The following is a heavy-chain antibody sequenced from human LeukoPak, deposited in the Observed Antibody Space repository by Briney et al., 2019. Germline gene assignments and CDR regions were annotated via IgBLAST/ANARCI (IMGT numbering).Heavy chain of an antibody. D-gene: IGHD6-13*01. J-gene: IGHJ4*02. V-gene: IGHV4-39*01. CDR3: ASLGSSSWYVLDY. CDR1: GGSISSSSYY. Sequence: SETLSLTCTVSGGSISSSSYYWGWIRQPPGKGLEWIGSIYYSGSTYYNPSLKSRVTISVDTSKNQFSLKLSSVTAADTAVYYCASLGSSSWYVLDYWGQGTLVTVSS. CDR2: IYYSGST.